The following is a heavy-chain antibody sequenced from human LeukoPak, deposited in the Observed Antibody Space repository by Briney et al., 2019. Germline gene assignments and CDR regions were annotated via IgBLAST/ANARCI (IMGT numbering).Heavy chain of an antibody. Sequence: PSETLSLTCAVYGGSFSGYYWSWIRQPPGKGLEWIGEINHSGSTNYNPSLKSRVTISVDTSKNQFSLKLSSVTAADTAVYYCASFPVFRFFGVVSYWGQGTLVTVSS. CDR1: GGSFSGYY. CDR2: INHSGST. V-gene: IGHV4-34*01. J-gene: IGHJ4*02. CDR3: ASFPVFRFFGVVSY. D-gene: IGHD3-3*01.